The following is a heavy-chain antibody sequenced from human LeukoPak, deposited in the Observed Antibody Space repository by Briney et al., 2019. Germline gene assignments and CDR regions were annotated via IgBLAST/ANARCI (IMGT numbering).Heavy chain of an antibody. J-gene: IGHJ4*02. CDR1: GFTFSIYA. Sequence: PGGSLRLSCAASGFTFSIYAMHWVRQAPGKGLECVSVISSNGGTIYYANSVKGRFTISRDNSKNTLYLQMGSLRAEDMAVYYCAGGADFDYWGQGTLVTVSS. V-gene: IGHV3-64*01. CDR2: ISSNGGTI. CDR3: AGGADFDY. D-gene: IGHD4-17*01.